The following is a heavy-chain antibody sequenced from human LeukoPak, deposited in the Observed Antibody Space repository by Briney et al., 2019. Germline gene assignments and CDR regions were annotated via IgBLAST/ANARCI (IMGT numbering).Heavy chain of an antibody. J-gene: IGHJ3*02. V-gene: IGHV3-66*02. D-gene: IGHD6-6*01. CDR2: IYSGGST. Sequence: GGSLRLSCAASGFTVSSNYMSWVRQAPGKGLEWVSVIYSGGSTYYADSVKGRFTISRDNSKNTLYLKMNSLRAEDTAVYYCARDLGVAARPYAFDIWGQGTMVTVSS. CDR3: ARDLGVAARPYAFDI. CDR1: GFTVSSNY.